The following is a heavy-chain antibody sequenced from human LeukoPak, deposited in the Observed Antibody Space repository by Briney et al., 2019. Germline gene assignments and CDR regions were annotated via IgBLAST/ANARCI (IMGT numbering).Heavy chain of an antibody. V-gene: IGHV4-39*01. CDR2: IYYSAST. J-gene: IGHJ4*02. CDR3: ARRGYCSSTSCYTPQYYFDY. Sequence: SETLSLTCTVSNGSISISSYYWGWIRQPPGKGLEWIGSIYYSASTYYNPSLKSRVTISADTSKTQFSLKLSSVTAADTAVYYCARRGYCSSTSCYTPQYYFDYWGQGTLVTVSS. D-gene: IGHD2-2*02. CDR1: NGSISISSYY.